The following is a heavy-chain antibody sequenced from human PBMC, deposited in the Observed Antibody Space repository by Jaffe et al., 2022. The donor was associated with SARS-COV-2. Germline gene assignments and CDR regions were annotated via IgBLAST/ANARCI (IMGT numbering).Heavy chain of an antibody. CDR2: ISGSGGST. CDR1: GFTFSSYA. J-gene: IGHJ6*02. CDR3: AKVDYYDSSGYYYRYYYYYGMDV. Sequence: EVQLLESGGGLVQPGGSLRLSCAASGFTFSSYAMSWVRQAPGKGLEWVSAISGSGGSTYYADSVKGRFTISRDNSKNTLYLQMNSLRAEDTAVYYCAKVDYYDSSGYYYRYYYYYGMDVWGQGTTVTVSS. D-gene: IGHD3-22*01. V-gene: IGHV3-23*01.